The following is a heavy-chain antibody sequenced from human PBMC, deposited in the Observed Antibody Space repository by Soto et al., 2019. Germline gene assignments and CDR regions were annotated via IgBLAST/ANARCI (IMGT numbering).Heavy chain of an antibody. J-gene: IGHJ5*02. CDR3: ARTLGWLDP. V-gene: IGHV6-1*01. CDR1: GDSVSSNSAA. Sequence: QTLSLTCVISGDSVSSNSAAWNWIRQSPSRGLEWLGRTYYRSKWYKEYAASVKSRITINPDTSQNQFSLQLNSVSPEDTAVYYCARTLGWLDPCGQTNMVTVSS. CDR2: TYYRSKWYK.